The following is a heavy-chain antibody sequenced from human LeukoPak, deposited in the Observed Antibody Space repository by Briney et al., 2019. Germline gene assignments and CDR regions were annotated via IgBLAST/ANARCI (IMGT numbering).Heavy chain of an antibody. Sequence: SGGSLRLSCAASGFTFSSYSMHWVRQAPGKGLEWMAVISYDGSNKFYADSVKGRFTISRDNSKNTLYLQMNSLRAEDTAVYYCARGGVVVISATRSPFDYWGQGTLVTVSS. J-gene: IGHJ4*02. CDR2: ISYDGSNK. CDR3: ARGGVVVISATRSPFDY. V-gene: IGHV3-30-3*01. CDR1: GFTFSSYS. D-gene: IGHD2-15*01.